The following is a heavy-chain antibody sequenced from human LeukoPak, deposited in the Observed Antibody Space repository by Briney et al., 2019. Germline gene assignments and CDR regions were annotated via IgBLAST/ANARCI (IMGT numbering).Heavy chain of an antibody. J-gene: IGHJ4*02. V-gene: IGHV4-61*02. CDR2: IYTSGST. CDR1: GGSISSGSYY. Sequence: SETLSLTCTVSGGSISSGSYYWSWIRQPAGKGLEWIGRIYTSGSTNYNPSLRSRVTISVDTSKNQFSLKLSSVTAADTAVYYCARGTTVTTDYWGQGTLVTVSS. CDR3: ARGTTVTTDY. D-gene: IGHD4-17*01.